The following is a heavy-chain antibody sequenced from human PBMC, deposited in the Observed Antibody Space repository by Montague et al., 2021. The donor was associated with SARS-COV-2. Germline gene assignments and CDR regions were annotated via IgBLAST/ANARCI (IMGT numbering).Heavy chain of an antibody. D-gene: IGHD2-2*01. CDR1: GDSVSGNSGA. V-gene: IGHV6-1*01. Sequence: CAISGDSVSGNSGARNWLRQSPSRGLEWLGRTYYRSKWYYNYGVSVESRITVNADTSKNQVFLQLNSVTPEDTAVYFCARGLPAGPNFGMDVWGRRTTVTVSS. CDR2: TYYRSKWYY. CDR3: ARGLPAGPNFGMDV. J-gene: IGHJ6*02.